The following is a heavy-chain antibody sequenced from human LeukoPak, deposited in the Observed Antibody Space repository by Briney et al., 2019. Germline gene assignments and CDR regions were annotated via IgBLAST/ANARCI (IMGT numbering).Heavy chain of an antibody. Sequence: GGSLRLSCAASGFTFSSYEMNWVRQAPGKGLEWVSYISSSGSTIYYADSVKGRFTISRDNAKNSLYLQMNSLRAEDTAVYYCASGGWSRTDYYFWSYWGQGTLVTVSS. J-gene: IGHJ4*02. CDR3: ASGGWSRTDYYFWSY. V-gene: IGHV3-48*03. D-gene: IGHD3-3*01. CDR1: GFTFSSYE. CDR2: ISSSGSTI.